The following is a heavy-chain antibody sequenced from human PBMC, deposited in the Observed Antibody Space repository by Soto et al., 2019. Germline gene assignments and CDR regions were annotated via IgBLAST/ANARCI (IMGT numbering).Heavy chain of an antibody. CDR2: MNPNSGNT. J-gene: IGHJ5*02. CDR3: ARGVGEWLRPHNWFDP. V-gene: IGHV1-8*01. D-gene: IGHD5-12*01. CDR1: GYTFTSYD. Sequence: GASVKVSCKASGYTFTSYDINWVRQATGQGLEWMGWMNPNSGNTGYAQKFQGRVTMTRNTSISTAYMELSSLRSEDTAVYYCARGVGEWLRPHNWFDPWGQGTLVTVSS.